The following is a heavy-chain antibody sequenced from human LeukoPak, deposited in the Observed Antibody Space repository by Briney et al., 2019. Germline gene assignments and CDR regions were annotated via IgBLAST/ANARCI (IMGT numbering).Heavy chain of an antibody. CDR3: ARGVEVAAAGDY. CDR1: GFTFDDYG. V-gene: IGHV3-20*04. J-gene: IGHJ4*02. CDR2: INWNGGST. Sequence: GGSLRLSCAASGFTFDDYGMSWVRQAPGKGLEWVSAINWNGGSTGYADSVKGRFTISRDNPKNSLYLQMNSLRAEDTAVYYCARGVEVAAAGDYWGQGTLVTVSS. D-gene: IGHD6-13*01.